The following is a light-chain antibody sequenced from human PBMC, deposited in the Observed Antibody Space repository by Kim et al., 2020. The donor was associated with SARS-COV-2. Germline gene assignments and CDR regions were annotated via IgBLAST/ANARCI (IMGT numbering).Light chain of an antibody. CDR1: SLRSYY. CDR2: GKN. Sequence: SSELTQDPAVSVALGQTVRITCQGDSLRSYYASWYQKKPGQAPVIVIYGKNNRPSGIPDRFSGSTSGNTASLTIAGAQAEDEADYNCNSRDSSGNHLVFG. V-gene: IGLV3-19*01. CDR3: NSRDSSGNHLV. J-gene: IGLJ2*01.